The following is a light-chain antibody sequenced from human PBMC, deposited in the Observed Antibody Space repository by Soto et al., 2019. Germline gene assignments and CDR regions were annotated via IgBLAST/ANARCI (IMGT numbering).Light chain of an antibody. CDR3: QQSYSPTLS. CDR1: QSIGAS. J-gene: IGKJ4*01. V-gene: IGKV1-39*01. Sequence: DIQMTQSPLSLSASVGDRVTITCRASQSIGASLNWYQQKPGKAPKLLIYAASSFQSGVPSRFSGSGSGTDFTLPISSLQPEDFATYYCQQSYSPTLSFGGGTKVEI. CDR2: AAS.